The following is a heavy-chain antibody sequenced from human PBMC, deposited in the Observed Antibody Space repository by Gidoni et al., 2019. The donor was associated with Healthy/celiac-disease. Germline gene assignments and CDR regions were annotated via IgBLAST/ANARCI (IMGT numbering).Heavy chain of an antibody. CDR1: GYYISSGHY. CDR2: IYHSGST. CDR3: ARATGVVVPNWFDP. D-gene: IGHD2-15*01. J-gene: IGHJ5*02. V-gene: IGHV4-38-2*02. Sequence: QVQLPESGPGLVKPSETLSLTCTSSGYYISSGHYWGWIGPPPGKGLEWIGSIYHSGSTYYNPSLKSRVTISVDTSKNQFSLRLSSVTAADTAVYYCARATGVVVPNWFDPWGQGTLVTVSS.